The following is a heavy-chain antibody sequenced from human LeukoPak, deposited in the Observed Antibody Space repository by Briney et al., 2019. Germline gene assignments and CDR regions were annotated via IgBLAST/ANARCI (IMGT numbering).Heavy chain of an antibody. V-gene: IGHV4-59*01. CDR3: ARWFGRFLDH. J-gene: IGHJ4*02. CDR2: VYYSGST. D-gene: IGHD3-10*01. Sequence: SETLSLTCTASGGSISSYYWSWIRQPPGKGLEWIGYVYYSGSTNYNPSLKGRVTMSVDTSKNQFSLKLSSVTAADTAVYYCARWFGRFLDHWGQGTLVTVSS. CDR1: GGSISSYY.